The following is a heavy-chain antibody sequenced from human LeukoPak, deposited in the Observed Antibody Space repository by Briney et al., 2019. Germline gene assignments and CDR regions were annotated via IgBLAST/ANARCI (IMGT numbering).Heavy chain of an antibody. CDR3: ARGGFLYDRTSYFDY. D-gene: IGHD2-2*02. CDR2: IIPIFGTA. CDR1: GGTFSSYA. V-gene: IGHV1-69*13. J-gene: IGHJ4*02. Sequence: SVKVSCKASGGTFSSYAISWVRQAPGQGLEWMGGIIPIFGTANYAQKFQGRVTITADESTSTAHMELSSLRSEDTAVYYCARGGFLYDRTSYFDYWGQGTLVTVSS.